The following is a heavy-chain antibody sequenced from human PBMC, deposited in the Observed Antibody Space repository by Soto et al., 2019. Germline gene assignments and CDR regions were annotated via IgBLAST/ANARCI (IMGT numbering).Heavy chain of an antibody. Sequence: EVQLLESGGSLVQPGGSLRLSCAASGFTFSTYAMSWVRQAPGKGLEWVSTISGSAESTFYADSVKGRFTISRDNSKNTLYMQMHSLRVEDTAVYYCAKAGDGSCSRTSCLFHFDYWGQGTLATVSS. CDR3: AKAGDGSCSRTSCLFHFDY. CDR2: ISGSAEST. CDR1: GFTFSTYA. J-gene: IGHJ4*02. V-gene: IGHV3-23*01. D-gene: IGHD2-2*01.